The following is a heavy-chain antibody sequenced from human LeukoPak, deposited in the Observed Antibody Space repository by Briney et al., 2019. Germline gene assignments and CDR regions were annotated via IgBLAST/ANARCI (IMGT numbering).Heavy chain of an antibody. D-gene: IGHD3-3*01. CDR2: ISAYNGNT. V-gene: IGHV1-18*01. CDR1: GYTFTSYG. CDR3: ARSLGRHDFWSGYYLFGIDY. J-gene: IGHJ4*02. Sequence: ASVKVSCKASGYTFTSYGISWVRQAPGQGLEWMGWISAYNGNTNYAQRLQGRVTMTTDTSTSTAYMGLRSLRSDDTAVYYCARSLGRHDFWSGYYLFGIDYWGQGTLVTVSS.